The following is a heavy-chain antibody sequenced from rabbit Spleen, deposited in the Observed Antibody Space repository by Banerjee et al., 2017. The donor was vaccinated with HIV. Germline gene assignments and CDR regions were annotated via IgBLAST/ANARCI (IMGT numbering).Heavy chain of an antibody. V-gene: IGHV1S45*01. D-gene: IGHD6-1*01. CDR2: IAGSSSGFT. CDR1: GVSLNDKDV. CDR3: ARDPASSFSSYGMDL. J-gene: IGHJ6*01. Sequence: QEQLEESGGGLVKPEGSLTLTCKASGVSLNDKDVMCWVRQAPGKGLEWISCIAGSSSGFTYSATWAKGRFTISKTSSTTVTLQMTSLTAADTATYFCARDPASSFSSYGMDLWGPGTLVTVS.